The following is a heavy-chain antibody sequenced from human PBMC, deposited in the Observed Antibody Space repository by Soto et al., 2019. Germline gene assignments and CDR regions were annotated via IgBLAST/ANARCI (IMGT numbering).Heavy chain of an antibody. D-gene: IGHD6-13*01. CDR1: GFTFSNYA. Sequence: QVQLVQSGGGVVPPGRSLRLSCTASGFTFSNYAMHWVRQAPGKGLEWVAVISKAGEADYSDSVRGRFTISRDKSRSTLILQLNSLTIEDTAVYYCARDPLAGIAAAGASEYFQHWGQGSLVTVSS. CDR3: ARDPLAGIAAAGASEYFQH. J-gene: IGHJ1*01. CDR2: ISKAGEA. V-gene: IGHV3-30*04.